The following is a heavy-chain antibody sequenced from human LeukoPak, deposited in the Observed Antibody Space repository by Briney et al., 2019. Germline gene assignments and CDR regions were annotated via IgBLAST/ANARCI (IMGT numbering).Heavy chain of an antibody. V-gene: IGHV1-24*01. D-gene: IGHD6-13*01. CDR1: GYTLTELS. CDR3: ATGYLVTAGLMDV. J-gene: IGHJ6*02. Sequence: EASVTVSCKVSGYTLTELSMFWVRQAPGKGREGMGSFYPEEGKTVYAQKLQGRVTITEDTFTDTAYMELSSLRSEDTAVYYCATGYLVTAGLMDVWGQGTTVTVSS. CDR2: FYPEEGKT.